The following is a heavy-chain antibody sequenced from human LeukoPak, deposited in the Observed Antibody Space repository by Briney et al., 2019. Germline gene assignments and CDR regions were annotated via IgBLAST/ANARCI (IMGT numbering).Heavy chain of an antibody. J-gene: IGHJ3*02. Sequence: PGGSLRLSCAASGFTFSSYSMNWVRQAPGKGLEWVSSISSSSSYIYYADSVKGRFTISRDNAKNSLYLQMNSLRAEDTAVYYCARGDPYYDSSLDIWGQGTMVTVSS. CDR2: ISSSSSYI. D-gene: IGHD3-22*01. CDR3: ARGDPYYDSSLDI. V-gene: IGHV3-21*01. CDR1: GFTFSSYS.